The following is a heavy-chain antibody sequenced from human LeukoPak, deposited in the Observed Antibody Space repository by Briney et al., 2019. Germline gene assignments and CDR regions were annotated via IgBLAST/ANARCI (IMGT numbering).Heavy chain of an antibody. Sequence: SETLSLTCTVSGGSISSYYWSWIRQPPGKGLEWIGYIYYSGSTNYNPSLKSRVTISVDTSKNRFSLKLSSVTAADTAVYYCARHRASCYAPACDYYYYGMDVWGQGTTVTVSS. D-gene: IGHD2-2*01. CDR3: ARHRASCYAPACDYYYYGMDV. CDR1: GGSISSYY. J-gene: IGHJ6*02. V-gene: IGHV4-59*08. CDR2: IYYSGST.